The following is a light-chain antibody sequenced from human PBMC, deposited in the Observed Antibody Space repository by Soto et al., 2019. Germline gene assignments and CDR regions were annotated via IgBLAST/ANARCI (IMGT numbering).Light chain of an antibody. Sequence: EIVMTQSPATLSVSPGERATLSCRASQSVYNNLAWYQQQPGQAPRLLIYGASTRATGIPARFSGSGSGTEFTLTISSLQPDDFATYYCQQYNSYSGTFGQGTKVDIK. V-gene: IGKV3-15*01. J-gene: IGKJ1*01. CDR2: GAS. CDR3: QQYNSYSGT. CDR1: QSVYNN.